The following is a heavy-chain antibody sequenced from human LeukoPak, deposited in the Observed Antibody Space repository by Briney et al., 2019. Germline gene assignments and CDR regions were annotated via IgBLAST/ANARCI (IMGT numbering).Heavy chain of an antibody. Sequence: PGGSLRLSCAVSGHIYKSHDMRWARQAPGKGLEWVSAISGSGYDTYHADSVKGRFTISRDSSKNTLYLQMNGLRAEDTAVYHCPKSRSVADVLDIWGHGTMVTVSS. V-gene: IGHV3-23*01. D-gene: IGHD6-19*01. J-gene: IGHJ3*02. CDR1: GHIYKSHD. CDR2: ISGSGYDT. CDR3: PKSRSVADVLDI.